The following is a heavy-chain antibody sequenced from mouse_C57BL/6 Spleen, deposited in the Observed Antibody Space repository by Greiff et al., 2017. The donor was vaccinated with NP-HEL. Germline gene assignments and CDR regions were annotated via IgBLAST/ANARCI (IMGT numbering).Heavy chain of an antibody. D-gene: IGHD2-4*01. CDR2: ISYSGST. CDR3: AREGYDYDGFAY. Sequence: DVKLQESGPGMVKPSQSLSLTCTVTGYSITSGYDWHWIRHFPGNKLEWMGYISYSGSTNYNPSLKSRFSIPQDTSKNHFFLKLNSVTTEDTATYYCAREGYDYDGFAYWGQGTLVTVSA. V-gene: IGHV3-1*01. J-gene: IGHJ3*01. CDR1: GYSITSGYD.